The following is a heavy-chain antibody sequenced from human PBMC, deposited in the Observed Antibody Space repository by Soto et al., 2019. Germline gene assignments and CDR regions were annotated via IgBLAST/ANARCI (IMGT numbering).Heavy chain of an antibody. J-gene: IGHJ5*02. D-gene: IGHD2-15*01. CDR1: GYTFTRYT. CDR3: ARGIATGQRDP. V-gene: IGHV1-3*01. CDR2: INPDNGNT. Sequence: QVQLVQSGAEVKKPGASVKISCKASGYTFTRYTMNWVRQAPGQRLEWMGWINPDNGNTNSSQKFQDRVIITRDTSASTSYMDRSSLRAEDAAVYYCARGIATGQRDPLGQGTLVTASS.